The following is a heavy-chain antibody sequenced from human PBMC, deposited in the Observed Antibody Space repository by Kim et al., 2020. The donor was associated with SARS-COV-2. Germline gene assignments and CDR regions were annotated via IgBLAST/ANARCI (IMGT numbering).Heavy chain of an antibody. V-gene: IGHV3-73*01. J-gene: IGHJ3*02. CDR2: IRSKANSYAT. CDR3: TRVNAIAGGWYDALD. CDR1: GFTFSGST. D-gene: IGHD6-19*01. Sequence: GGSLRLSCAASGFTFSGSTIHWVRQASGKGLERVGRIRSKANSYATAYAASVKNRFTISRDDSKNTAYLQMNSLKTEDTAVYYCTRVNAIAGGWYDALD.